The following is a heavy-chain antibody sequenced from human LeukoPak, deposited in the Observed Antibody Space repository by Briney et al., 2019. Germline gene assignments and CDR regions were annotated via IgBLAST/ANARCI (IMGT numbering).Heavy chain of an antibody. CDR1: GGSVSSGSYY. CDR3: ARGMWEILFDY. D-gene: IGHD1-26*01. V-gene: IGHV4-39*07. Sequence: TSETLSLTCTVSGGSVSSGSYYWSWIRQPPGKGLEWIGEINHSGSTNYNPSLKSRVTISVDTSKNQFSLKLSSVTAADTAVYYCARGMWEILFDYWGQGTLVTVSS. J-gene: IGHJ4*02. CDR2: INHSGST.